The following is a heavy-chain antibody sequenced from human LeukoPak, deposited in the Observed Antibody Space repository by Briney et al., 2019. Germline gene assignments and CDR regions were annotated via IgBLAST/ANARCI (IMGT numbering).Heavy chain of an antibody. Sequence: GGSLRLSCEASGFTFSGYDMHWVRQATGKGLEWVSAIDTTGDTYYSDSVRGRFTISRENAKNSLDLQMNSLRAGDTAVYYCARSPSYSSSWYALDSWGQGTLVTISS. D-gene: IGHD6-13*01. V-gene: IGHV3-13*01. CDR1: GFTFSGYD. CDR3: ARSPSYSSSWYALDS. J-gene: IGHJ4*02. CDR2: IDTTGDT.